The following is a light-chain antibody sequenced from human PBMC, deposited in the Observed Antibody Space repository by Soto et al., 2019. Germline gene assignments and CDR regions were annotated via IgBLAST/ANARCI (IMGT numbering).Light chain of an antibody. V-gene: IGLV2-11*01. J-gene: IGLJ3*02. Sequence: QSVLTQPRSVSGSPGQSVTISCTGTSRDVGGYNYVSWYQQYPGKAPKLMIYDVTKRPSGVPDRFSGSKSGDTASLTISGLQAEDEADFYCCSYAGSYTWVFGGGTQLTVL. CDR1: SRDVGGYNY. CDR3: CSYAGSYTWV. CDR2: DVT.